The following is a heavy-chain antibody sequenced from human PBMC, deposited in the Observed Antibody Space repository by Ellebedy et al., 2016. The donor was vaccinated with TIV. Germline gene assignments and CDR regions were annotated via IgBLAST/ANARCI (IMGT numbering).Heavy chain of an antibody. V-gene: IGHV1-18*01. Sequence: ASVKVSCXASGYTFTSYGINWVRQAPGQRLEWMGWSSNGNTNYAQNFQGRVTMTADTSTSTVYLELRGLRDDDTAVYYCARPLDSGYDSAYFDYWGQGTLVTVSS. D-gene: IGHD5-12*01. CDR2: SSNGNT. CDR3: ARPLDSGYDSAYFDY. J-gene: IGHJ4*02. CDR1: GYTFTSYG.